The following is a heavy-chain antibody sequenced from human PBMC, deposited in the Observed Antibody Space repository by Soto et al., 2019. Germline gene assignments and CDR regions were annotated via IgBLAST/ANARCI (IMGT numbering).Heavy chain of an antibody. D-gene: IGHD4-17*01. CDR3: ARETPLDPDYGDNPFSDY. V-gene: IGHV3-21*01. CDR2: VSTISSYI. Sequence: EVQLVESGGGLVKPGGSLRLSCAASGFSLSSYTMHWVRQAPGKGLEWVSLVSTISSYINYADSVKGRFTISRDNARNSLYLQMNSLRAEDTAVYYCARETPLDPDYGDNPFSDYWGQGTLVTVSS. CDR1: GFSLSSYT. J-gene: IGHJ4*02.